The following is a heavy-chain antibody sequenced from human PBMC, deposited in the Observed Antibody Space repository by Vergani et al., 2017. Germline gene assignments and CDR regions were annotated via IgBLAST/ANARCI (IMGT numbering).Heavy chain of an antibody. J-gene: IGHJ2*01. V-gene: IGHV3-15*01. CDR3: VRLPRGPWNFDL. CDR1: GFTFSSAW. CDR2: IRPKTDGETT. Sequence: EVQLVESGGGLVKPGGSLRLSCTTSGFTFSSAWMSWVRQAPGKGLEWVARIRPKTDGETTDYAAPVKGRFTISRDDSKNTLYLQMNSLKTEDTAVYYCVRLPRGPWNFDLWGRGTLITVSS.